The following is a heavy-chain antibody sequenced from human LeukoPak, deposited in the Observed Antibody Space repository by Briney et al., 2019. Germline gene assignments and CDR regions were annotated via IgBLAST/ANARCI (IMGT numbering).Heavy chain of an antibody. CDR3: ARAGSYYYGSSDDAFDI. CDR1: GGSFSGYY. D-gene: IGHD3-22*01. J-gene: IGHJ3*02. CDR2: INHSGST. Sequence: SETLSLTCAVYGGSFSGYYWSWIRQPPGKGLEWIGEINHSGSTNYNPSLKSRVTISVDTSKNQFSLKLSSVTAADTAVYYCARAGSYYYGSSDDAFDIWGQGTMVTVSS. V-gene: IGHV4-34*01.